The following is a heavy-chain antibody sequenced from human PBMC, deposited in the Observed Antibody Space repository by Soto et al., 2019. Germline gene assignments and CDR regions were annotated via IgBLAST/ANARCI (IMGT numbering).Heavy chain of an antibody. CDR3: ARSPGGRDYDFGS. J-gene: IGHJ4*02. V-gene: IGHV3-21*01. CDR1: GFTFSSYS. D-gene: IGHD2-15*01. CDR2: ISTSGSYI. Sequence: GGSLRLSCAASGFTFSSYSMNWVRQAPGKGLEWVSSISTSGSYIYYADSLKGRFTISRDNAKNSLYLQVYTLRAEDTAVYYLARSPGGRDYDFGSWGQGTLVTVSS.